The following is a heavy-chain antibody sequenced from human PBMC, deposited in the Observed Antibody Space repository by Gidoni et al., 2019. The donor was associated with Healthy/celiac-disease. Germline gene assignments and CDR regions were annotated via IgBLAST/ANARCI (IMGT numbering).Heavy chain of an antibody. V-gene: IGHV3-23*01. Sequence: EVQLLESGGGLVQPGGSLRLSCAASGFTFSSYAMSWVRQAPGKGLEWVSAISGSGGSTYYADSVKGRFTISRDNSKNTLYLQMNSLRAEDTAVYYCAKEEYYYDSSGYYLIDYWGQGTLVTVSS. CDR1: GFTFSSYA. CDR3: AKEEYYYDSSGYYLIDY. D-gene: IGHD3-22*01. J-gene: IGHJ4*02. CDR2: ISGSGGST.